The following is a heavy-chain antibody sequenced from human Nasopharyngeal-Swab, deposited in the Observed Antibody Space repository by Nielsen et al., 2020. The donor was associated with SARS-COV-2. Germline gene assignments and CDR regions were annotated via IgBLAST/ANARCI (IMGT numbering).Heavy chain of an antibody. CDR1: GFTFSSYW. Sequence: GESLKISCAASGFTFSSYWMHWVRQAPGKGLVWVSRINSDGSSTSYADSVKGRFTISRDNAKNSLYLQMNSLRAEDTALYYCAKARRTDTYGYECFDSWGQGTLVTVSS. CDR3: AKARRTDTYGYECFDS. D-gene: IGHD5-18*01. J-gene: IGHJ4*02. V-gene: IGHV3-74*01. CDR2: INSDGSST.